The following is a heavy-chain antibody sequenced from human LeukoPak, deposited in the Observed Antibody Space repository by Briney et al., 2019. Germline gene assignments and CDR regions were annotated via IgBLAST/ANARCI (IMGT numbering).Heavy chain of an antibody. CDR2: MNPNSGNT. D-gene: IGHD3-10*01. J-gene: IGHJ6*03. V-gene: IGHV1-8*01. CDR1: GYTFTSYD. Sequence: GASVKVSCEASGYTFTSYDINWVRQATGQGLEWMGWMNPNSGNTGYAQKFQGRVTMTRNTSISTAYMELSSLRSEDTAVYYCASPGMVRGVIITLDYYYYMDVWGKGTTVTVSS. CDR3: ASPGMVRGVIITLDYYYYMDV.